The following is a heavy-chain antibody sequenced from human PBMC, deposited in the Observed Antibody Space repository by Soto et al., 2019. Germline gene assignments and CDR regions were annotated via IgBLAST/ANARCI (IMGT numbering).Heavy chain of an antibody. CDR1: GFTVSSNY. D-gene: IGHD3-10*01. Sequence: EVQLVESGGGLIQPGGSLRLSCAASGFTVSSNYMSWVRQAPGKGLEWVSVISGSGDTTYYAGSVKGRFTISRDNSKNTLYLQMNTLRAEDTAVYYCANLIIMVRGIITVPVSFRERIDYWGQGTLVTVSS. V-gene: IGHV3-53*01. CDR3: ANLIIMVRGIITVPVSFRERIDY. J-gene: IGHJ4*02. CDR2: SGSGDTT.